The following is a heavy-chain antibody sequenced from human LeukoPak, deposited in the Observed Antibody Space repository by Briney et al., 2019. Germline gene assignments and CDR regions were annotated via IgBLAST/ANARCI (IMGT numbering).Heavy chain of an antibody. Sequence: PSETLSLTCAVYGGSFSGYYWSWIRQPPGKGLEWIGEINHRESTNYNPSLKSRVTISVDTSKNQFSLKLNSVTAADTAVYYCAGEFYDRSGYCFVPFDYWGQGTLVTVSS. J-gene: IGHJ4*02. CDR3: AGEFYDRSGYCFVPFDY. CDR1: GGSFSGYY. D-gene: IGHD3-22*01. CDR2: INHREST. V-gene: IGHV4-34*01.